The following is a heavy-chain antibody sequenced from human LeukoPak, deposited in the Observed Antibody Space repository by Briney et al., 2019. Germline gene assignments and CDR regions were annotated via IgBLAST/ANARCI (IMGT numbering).Heavy chain of an antibody. J-gene: IGHJ5*02. V-gene: IGHV6-1*01. CDR2: TYYRSKWYN. D-gene: IGHD2-15*01. CDR1: GDSVSSNSAA. Sequence: SQTLSLTCAISGDSVSSNSAAWNWIRQSPSRGLEWLGRTYYRSKWYNDYAVSVKSRITINPDTSKNQFPLKLTSVTAADTAVYYCARLGRISNWFDPWGQGTLVTVSS. CDR3: ARLGRISNWFDP.